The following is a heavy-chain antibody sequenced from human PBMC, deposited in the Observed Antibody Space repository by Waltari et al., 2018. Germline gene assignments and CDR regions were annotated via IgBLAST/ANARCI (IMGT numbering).Heavy chain of an antibody. V-gene: IGHV1-2*02. CDR2: INPKNGDT. Sequence: QVQLVQSGPEVKKPGASVKVRCQASGYRFTAYNLPWFRQTPGQGLEWLGWINPKNGDTGYAQNFLGRVTMTRDTSINTVYMDLSGLRSDDTAVFYCARDPGPIVGAPDYWGQGTLVTVSS. D-gene: IGHD1-26*01. CDR3: ARDPGPIVGAPDY. CDR1: GYRFTAYN. J-gene: IGHJ4*02.